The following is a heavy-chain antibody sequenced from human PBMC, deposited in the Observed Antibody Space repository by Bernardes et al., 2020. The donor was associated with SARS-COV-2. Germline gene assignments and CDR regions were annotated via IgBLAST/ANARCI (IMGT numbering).Heavy chain of an antibody. V-gene: IGHV3-66*01. CDR3: ARDRHPYDSSGYYY. J-gene: IGHJ4*02. D-gene: IGHD3-22*01. CDR2: IYSGGST. CDR1: GFTVSSKY. Sequence: GSLRLSCVASGFTVSSKYMSWVRQAPGKGLEWVSVIYSGGSTDYADSVKGRFTISRDNSKNTLYLQMNSLRAEDTAVYYCARDRHPYDSSGYYYWGQGTLVTVSS.